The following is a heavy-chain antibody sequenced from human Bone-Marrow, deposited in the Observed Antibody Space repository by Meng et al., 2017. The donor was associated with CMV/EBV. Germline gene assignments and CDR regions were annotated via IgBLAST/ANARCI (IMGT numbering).Heavy chain of an antibody. D-gene: IGHD2-2*01. J-gene: IGHJ4*02. CDR1: GFSFSSYW. V-gene: IGHV3-74*01. Sequence: GGSLRLSCVASGFSFSSYWMHWVRQGPGKGLVWVSRIIADGTNTSYADSVRGRFTISRDNAKYTLYLHMDSLTAEDTAMYYCARDATLPDYWGQGTLVTVSS. CDR3: ARDATLPDY. CDR2: IIADGTNT.